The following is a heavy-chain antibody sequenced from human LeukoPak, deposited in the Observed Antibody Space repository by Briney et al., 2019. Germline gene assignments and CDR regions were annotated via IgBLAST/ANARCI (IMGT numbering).Heavy chain of an antibody. CDR3: ARDQQWLAVNFDY. J-gene: IGHJ4*02. V-gene: IGHV1-2*02. CDR1: GYTVTGYY. CDR2: INPNSGGT. Sequence: GASVKVSCKSSGYTVTGYYMHWVRQAPGQGLELMGWINPNSGGTNYAQKFQGRVTMTRDTSISTAYLELSRLRSDDTAVYYWARDQQWLAVNFDYWGQGTLVTVSS. D-gene: IGHD6-19*01.